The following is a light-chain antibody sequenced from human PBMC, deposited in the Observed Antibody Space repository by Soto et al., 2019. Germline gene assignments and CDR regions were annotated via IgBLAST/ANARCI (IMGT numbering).Light chain of an antibody. CDR1: QSISIW. CDR2: KAS. J-gene: IGKJ2*01. Sequence: DIPMTQSPSTLSASVGDRVTITCRASQSISIWLAWYQQKPGKAPKLLIYKASSLESGVPSRFSGSGSGTEFTLTISSLQPDDFATYYCQQYNAWYTFGQGTKLEIK. CDR3: QQYNAWYT. V-gene: IGKV1-5*03.